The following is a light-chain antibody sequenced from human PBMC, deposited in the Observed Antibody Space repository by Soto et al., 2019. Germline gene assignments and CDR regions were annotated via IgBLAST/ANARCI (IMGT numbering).Light chain of an antibody. CDR1: QSISSW. V-gene: IGKV1-5*03. Sequence: DIQMTQSPSTLSASVGDRVTITCRASQSISSWLAWYQQKPGKAPKLLMYKASTLKSGVPSRFSGSGSGTELTLTVSSLQPDDFATYFCQQYKSYPWTFGQGTKVEIQ. J-gene: IGKJ1*01. CDR3: QQYKSYPWT. CDR2: KAS.